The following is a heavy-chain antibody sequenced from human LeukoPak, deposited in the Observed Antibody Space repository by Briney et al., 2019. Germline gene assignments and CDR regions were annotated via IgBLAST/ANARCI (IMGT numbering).Heavy chain of an antibody. V-gene: IGHV4-59*08. CDR2: IYYSGST. D-gene: IGHD2-15*01. CDR1: GGSISSYY. Sequence: PSETLSLTCTVSGGSISSYYWSWIRQPPGKGLEWIGYIYYSGSTNYNPSLKGRVTISVDTSKNQFSLKLSSVTAADTAVYYCARACSGGSCHGAFDIWGQGTMVTVSS. J-gene: IGHJ3*02. CDR3: ARACSGGSCHGAFDI.